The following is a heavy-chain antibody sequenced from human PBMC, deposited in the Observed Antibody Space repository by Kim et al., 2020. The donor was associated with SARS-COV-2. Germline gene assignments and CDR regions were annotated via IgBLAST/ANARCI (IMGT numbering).Heavy chain of an antibody. CDR2: IYSGGNT. V-gene: IGHV3-53*01. CDR1: GFSVSSNY. D-gene: IGHD3-3*01. CDR3: ARHSGYDFWSGSAYYYYMDV. J-gene: IGHJ6*03. Sequence: GGSLRLSCAASGFSVSSNYMSWVRQAPGKGLEWVSIIYSGGNTFYADSVKGRFSISRDDSKNTLYLQINSLRAEDTAVYYCARHSGYDFWSGSAYYYYMDVWGKGTTVTVSS.